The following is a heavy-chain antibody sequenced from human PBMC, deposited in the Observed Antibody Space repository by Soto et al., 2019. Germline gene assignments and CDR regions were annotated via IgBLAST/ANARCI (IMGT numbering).Heavy chain of an antibody. V-gene: IGHV1-69*13. CDR1: GGAFSSYA. CDR2: IIPIFGTA. CDR3: ARSYTAMELYYFDY. D-gene: IGHD5-18*01. J-gene: IGHJ4*02. Sequence: SVKVSCKASGGAFSSYAISWVRQAPGQGLEWMGGIIPIFGTANYAQKFQGRVTITADESTSTAYMELSSLRSEDTAVYYCARSYTAMELYYFDYWGQGTLVTVS.